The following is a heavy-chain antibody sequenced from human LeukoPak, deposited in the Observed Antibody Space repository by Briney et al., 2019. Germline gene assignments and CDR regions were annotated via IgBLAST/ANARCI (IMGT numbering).Heavy chain of an antibody. V-gene: IGHV4-59*01. J-gene: IGHJ6*03. CDR1: GGSISSYY. Sequence: PSETLSLTCTVSGGSISSYYWSWIRQPPGKGLEWIGYIYYSGSTNYNPSLKSRVTISVDTSKNQFSLKLSSVTAADTALYYCARSLPDYYYYMDVWGKGTTVTVSS. CDR3: ARSLPDYYYYMDV. CDR2: IYYSGST.